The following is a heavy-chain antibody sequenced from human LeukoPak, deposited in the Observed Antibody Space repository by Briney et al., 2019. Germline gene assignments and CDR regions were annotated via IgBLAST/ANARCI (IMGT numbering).Heavy chain of an antibody. V-gene: IGHV4-39*01. D-gene: IGHD3-3*01. Sequence: PSETLSLTCTVSGGSISSSSYYWGWIRQPPGKGLEWIGSISYSGNTYYNPSLKSRVTISVDTSKNQFSLKLSSVTAADTALYYCARPVWSGYFDGAAFDFWDERTLVTVSS. J-gene: IGHJ4*02. CDR3: ARPVWSGYFDGAAFDF. CDR2: ISYSGNT. CDR1: GGSISSSSYY.